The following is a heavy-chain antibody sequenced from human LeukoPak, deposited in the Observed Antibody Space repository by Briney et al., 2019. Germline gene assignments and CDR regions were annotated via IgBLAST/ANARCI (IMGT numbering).Heavy chain of an antibody. CDR2: INHSGST. D-gene: IGHD3-10*01. J-gene: IGHJ6*03. V-gene: IGHV4-34*01. Sequence: XETLSLTCAVYGGSFSGYYWSWIRQPPGKGLEWIGEINHSGSTNYNPSLKSRVTISVDTSKNQFSLKLSSVTAADTAVYYCARGSPYYYGSGSYYYYYYYMDVWGKGTTVTVSS. CDR3: ARGSPYYYGSGSYYYYYYYMDV. CDR1: GGSFSGYY.